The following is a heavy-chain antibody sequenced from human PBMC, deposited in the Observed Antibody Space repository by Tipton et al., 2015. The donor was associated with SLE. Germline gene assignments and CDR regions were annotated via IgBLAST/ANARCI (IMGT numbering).Heavy chain of an antibody. CDR2: IYPGDSDT. CDR3: ARQDGSSEFDY. D-gene: IGHD6-13*01. J-gene: IGHJ4*02. Sequence: QLVQSGAGAKKPGDSLKISCSGSGYRFANSWLGWVRHVPGKGLEWMGVIYPGDSDTIYNPSFQGQVTLSVDKSTNTAFLQWASLKASDSGYYYCARQDGSSEFDYWGQGTLVTVSS. V-gene: IGHV5-51*01. CDR1: GYRFANSW.